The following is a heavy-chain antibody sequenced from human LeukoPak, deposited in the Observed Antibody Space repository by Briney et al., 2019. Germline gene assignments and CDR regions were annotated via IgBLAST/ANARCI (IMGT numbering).Heavy chain of an antibody. Sequence: PGGTLRLSCAASGFTFSSYAMHCVRQAPGKGLEYVSAISSNGGSTYYANSVKGRFTISRDNSKNTLYLQMGSLRAEDMAVYYCVSSPWYRPSYFDYWGQGTLVAVSS. D-gene: IGHD2-15*01. J-gene: IGHJ4*02. CDR2: ISSNGGST. CDR3: VSSPWYRPSYFDY. V-gene: IGHV3-64*01. CDR1: GFTFSSYA.